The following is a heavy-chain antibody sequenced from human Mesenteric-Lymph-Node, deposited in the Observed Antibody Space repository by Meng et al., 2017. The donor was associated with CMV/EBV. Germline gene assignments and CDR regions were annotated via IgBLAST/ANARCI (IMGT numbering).Heavy chain of an antibody. D-gene: IGHD5-18*01. CDR1: GDSVSSNSDA. Sequence: CASSGDSVSSNSDAWNWIRQSPSRGLEWLGGTYYRSKWYNDYAVSVKSRITINPDTSKNQFSLQLNSVTPEDTAVYYCARDLIHFDYWGQGTLVTVS. CDR2: TYYRSKWYN. V-gene: IGHV6-1*01. J-gene: IGHJ4*02. CDR3: ARDLIHFDY.